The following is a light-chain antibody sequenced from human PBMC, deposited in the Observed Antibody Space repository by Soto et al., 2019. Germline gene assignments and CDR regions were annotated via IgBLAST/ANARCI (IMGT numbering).Light chain of an antibody. Sequence: VILMTQSPSLLSASTGDRVTISCRMSQGISSYLGWYQHKPGKAPKRLIYAASSLQSGVPSRFSGSGSGTEFTLTISSLQPEDFATYFCLQHDSYPWTFGQGTKVDIK. V-gene: IGKV1D-8*03. CDR2: AAS. CDR1: QGISSY. J-gene: IGKJ1*01. CDR3: LQHDSYPWT.